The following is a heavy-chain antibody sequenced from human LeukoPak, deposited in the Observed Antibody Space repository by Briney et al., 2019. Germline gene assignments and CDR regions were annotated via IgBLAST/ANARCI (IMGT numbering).Heavy chain of an antibody. D-gene: IGHD6-6*01. V-gene: IGHV3-23*01. CDR2: ISGSGGST. CDR1: GFTFSSYG. Sequence: PGRSLRLSCAASGFTFSSYGMHWVRQAPGKGLEWVSAISGSGGSTYYADSVKGRFTISRDNSKDTLYLQMNSLRPEDTAIYYCARVKAARGAFDIWGQGTMVTVSS. CDR3: ARVKAARGAFDI. J-gene: IGHJ3*02.